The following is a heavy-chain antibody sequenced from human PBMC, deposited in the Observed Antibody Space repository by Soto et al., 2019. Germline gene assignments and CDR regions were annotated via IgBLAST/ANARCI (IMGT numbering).Heavy chain of an antibody. D-gene: IGHD6-13*01. J-gene: IGHJ4*02. CDR1: GGSISSYY. CDR2: VYYSGTT. CDR3: ARAGSTWRYFFDY. Sequence: QVQLQESGPGLVKPSETLSLTCTVSGGSISSYYWTRIRQPPGKGLEWVGYVYYSGTTYYNPSLQSRVTISVDTSKNQCSLKVKSVTAADTAIYYCARAGSTWRYFFDYWGQGSLVTVSS. V-gene: IGHV4-59*01.